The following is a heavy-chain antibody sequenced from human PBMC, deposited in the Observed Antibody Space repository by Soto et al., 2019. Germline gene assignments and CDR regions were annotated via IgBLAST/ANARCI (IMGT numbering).Heavy chain of an antibody. Sequence: ASVKVSCKASGYTFTGYYMHWVRQAPGQGLERMGWINPNSGGTNYAQKFQGWVTMTRDTSISTAYMELSRLRSDDTVVYYCARGGGERYCSGGICYATSRRYYSYYTDVWGKGTPVSVSS. D-gene: IGHD2-15*01. CDR2: INPNSGGT. CDR1: GYTFTGYY. V-gene: IGHV1-2*04. J-gene: IGHJ6*03. CDR3: ARGGGERYCSGGICYATSRRYYSYYTDV.